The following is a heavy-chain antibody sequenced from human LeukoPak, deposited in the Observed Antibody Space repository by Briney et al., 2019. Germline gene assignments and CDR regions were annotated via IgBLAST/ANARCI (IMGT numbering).Heavy chain of an antibody. CDR1: GGTFSSYA. D-gene: IGHD3-3*01. J-gene: IGHJ4*02. CDR3: AAQTALDGITIFGVVRGEYYFDY. Sequence: VASVKVSCKASGGTFSSYAISWVRQAPGQGLEWMGGIIPIFGTANYAQKFQGRVTITTDESTSTAYMELSSLRSEDTAVYYCAAQTALDGITIFGVVRGEYYFDYWGQGTLVTVSS. CDR2: IIPIFGTA. V-gene: IGHV1-69*05.